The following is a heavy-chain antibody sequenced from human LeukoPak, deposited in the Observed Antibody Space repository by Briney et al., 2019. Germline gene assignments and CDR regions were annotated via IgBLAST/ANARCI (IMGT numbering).Heavy chain of an antibody. Sequence: SETLSLICTVSGGSISSSSYYWGWIRQPPGKGLEWIGSIYYSGSTYYNPSLKSRVTISVDTSKNQFSLKLSSVTAADTAVYYCAGRRWALFDYWGQGTLVTVSS. CDR3: AGRRWALFDY. V-gene: IGHV4-39*01. D-gene: IGHD3-3*01. J-gene: IGHJ4*02. CDR1: GGSISSSSYY. CDR2: IYYSGST.